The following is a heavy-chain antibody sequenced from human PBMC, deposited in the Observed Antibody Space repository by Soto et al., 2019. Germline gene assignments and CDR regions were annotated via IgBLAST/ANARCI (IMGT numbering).Heavy chain of an antibody. Sequence: VKVSCKASGGTFSSYAISWVRQAPGQGLEWMGGIIPIFGTANYAQKFQGRVTITADESTSTAYMELSSLRSEDTAVYYCARNIAVAGNNWFDPWGQGTLVTVSS. CDR3: ARNIAVAGNNWFDP. V-gene: IGHV1-69*01. D-gene: IGHD6-19*01. CDR2: IIPIFGTA. CDR1: GGTFSSYA. J-gene: IGHJ5*02.